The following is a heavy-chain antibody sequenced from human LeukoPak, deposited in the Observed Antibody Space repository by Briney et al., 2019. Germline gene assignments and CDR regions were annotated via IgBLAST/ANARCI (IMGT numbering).Heavy chain of an antibody. CDR2: INHSGST. D-gene: IGHD6-13*01. J-gene: IGHJ3*02. Sequence: SETLSLNCAVYGGSFSGYYWSWIRQPPGKGLEWIGEINHSGSTNYNPSLKSRVTISVDTSKNQFSLKLSSVTAADTAVYYCAGDYAISWYNAVDIWGEGTMVTVSS. CDR3: AGDYAISWYNAVDI. V-gene: IGHV4-34*01. CDR1: GGSFSGYY.